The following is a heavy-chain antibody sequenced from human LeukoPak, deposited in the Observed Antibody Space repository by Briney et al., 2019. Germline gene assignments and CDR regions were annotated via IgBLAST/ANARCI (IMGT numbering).Heavy chain of an antibody. Sequence: SETLSLTCTVSGGSISGYYWSWIRQPPGKGLEWIGYIYYSGSTNYNPSLKSRVTISIDTSKNQFSLKLSSVTAADTAVYYCARSGYVWGIYKFGGQGTLVTVP. CDR2: IYYSGST. V-gene: IGHV4-59*01. CDR3: ARSGYVWGIYKF. D-gene: IGHD3-16*01. CDR1: GGSISGYY. J-gene: IGHJ4*02.